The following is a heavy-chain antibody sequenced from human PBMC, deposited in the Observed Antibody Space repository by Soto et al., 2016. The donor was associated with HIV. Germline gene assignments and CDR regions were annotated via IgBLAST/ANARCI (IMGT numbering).Heavy chain of an antibody. D-gene: IGHD3-10*01. CDR1: GFTFSSYA. J-gene: IGHJ2*01. Sequence: EVQLLESGGGLVQPGGSLRLSCAASGFTFSSYAMSWVRQAPGKGLEWVSAISGSGGSTYYADSVKGRFTISRDNSKNTLYLQMNSLRAEDTAVYYCAKDRTALLWFGEFRSYWYFDLWGRGTLVTVSS. CDR3: AKDRTALLWFGEFRSYWYFDL. CDR2: ISGSGGST. V-gene: IGHV3-23*01.